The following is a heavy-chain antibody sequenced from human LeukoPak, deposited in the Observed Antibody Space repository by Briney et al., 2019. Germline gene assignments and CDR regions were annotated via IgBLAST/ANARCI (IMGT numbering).Heavy chain of an antibody. J-gene: IGHJ5*02. D-gene: IGHD2-15*01. CDR2: ISNGKT. Sequence: GGSLRLSCAASGFPFSSHTMSWVRQPPGKGLEWVAAISNGKTYYADSVRGRFAISRDDSTNTVYLHMNSLRDEDTALYHCVREAGYCAPVCVKTNWFDPWGQGTLVTVSS. V-gene: IGHV3-23*01. CDR3: VREAGYCAPVCVKTNWFDP. CDR1: GFPFSSHT.